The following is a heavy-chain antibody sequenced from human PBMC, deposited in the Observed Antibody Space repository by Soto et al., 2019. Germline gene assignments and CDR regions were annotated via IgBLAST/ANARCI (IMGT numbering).Heavy chain of an antibody. CDR2: IYYSGST. Sequence: PSETLSLTCTVSGGSISSYYWSWIRQPPGKGLEWIGYIYYSGSTNYNPSLKSRVTISVDTSKNQFSLKLSSVTAADTAVYYCARAGRCSGGSCYSPDYYYYMDVWGKGPTVTVSS. V-gene: IGHV4-59*01. CDR1: GGSISSYY. CDR3: ARAGRCSGGSCYSPDYYYYMDV. D-gene: IGHD2-15*01. J-gene: IGHJ6*03.